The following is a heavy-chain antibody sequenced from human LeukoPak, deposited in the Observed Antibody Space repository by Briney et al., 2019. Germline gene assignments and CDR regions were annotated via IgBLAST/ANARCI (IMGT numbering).Heavy chain of an antibody. V-gene: IGHV3-33*01. Sequence: PGRSLRLSCAASGFTFSSYGMHWVRQAPGKGLEWVAVIWYDGSNKYYADSVKGRFTISRDNSKNTLYLQMNSLRAEDTAVYYCARAPGSSGPTFYFDYWGQGTLVTVSS. CDR2: IWYDGSNK. D-gene: IGHD6-19*01. CDR3: ARAPGSSGPTFYFDY. CDR1: GFTFSSYG. J-gene: IGHJ4*02.